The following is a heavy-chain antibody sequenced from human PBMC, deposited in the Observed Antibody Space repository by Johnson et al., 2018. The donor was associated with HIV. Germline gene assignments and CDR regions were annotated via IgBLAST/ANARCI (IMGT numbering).Heavy chain of an antibody. CDR2: IKSKTDGGTT. J-gene: IGHJ3*02. Sequence: VQLVESGGGLVKPGGSLRLSCAASGFTFSNAWMSWVRQAPGKGLEWVGRIKSKTDGGTTDYVAPVKGRFTISRDDSKNTLYLQMRSLKTEDTAVYYCTTDWPLRSFDWLFQDAFDIWGQGTMVTVSS. V-gene: IGHV3-15*01. D-gene: IGHD3-9*01. CDR3: TTDWPLRSFDWLFQDAFDI. CDR1: GFTFSNAW.